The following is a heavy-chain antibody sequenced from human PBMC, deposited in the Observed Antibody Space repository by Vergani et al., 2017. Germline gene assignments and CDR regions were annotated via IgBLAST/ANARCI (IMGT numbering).Heavy chain of an antibody. D-gene: IGHD3-10*01. Sequence: QVQLQESGPGLVKPSETLSLTCAVSGYSISSGYYWGWIRQPPGKGLEWIGRIYHSGSTYYNPSLKSRGTIAVDTSKNQCERKLSSVTDADPAGDYCARGVRGDPDYWDEWGQGTRVTV. CDR3: ARGVRGDPDYWDE. CDR1: GYSISSGYY. CDR2: IYHSGST. J-gene: IGHJ4*02. V-gene: IGHV4-38-2*01.